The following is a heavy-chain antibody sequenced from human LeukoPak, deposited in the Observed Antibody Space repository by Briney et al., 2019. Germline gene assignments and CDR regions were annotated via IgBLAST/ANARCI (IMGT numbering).Heavy chain of an antibody. Sequence: GASVKVSCKAFGGTFSSYVINWVRQAPGQGLEWMGGIIPILGTTNYAQKFQGRVTITADESTNTVYMELSSLRSEDTAVYYCARPKGWSSSFLIPTNNWFDPWGQGTLVTVSS. J-gene: IGHJ5*02. CDR2: IIPILGTT. V-gene: IGHV1-69*01. D-gene: IGHD6-6*01. CDR1: GGTFSSYV. CDR3: ARPKGWSSSFLIPTNNWFDP.